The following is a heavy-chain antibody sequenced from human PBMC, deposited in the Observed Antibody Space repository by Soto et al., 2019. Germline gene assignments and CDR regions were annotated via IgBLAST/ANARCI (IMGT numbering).Heavy chain of an antibody. CDR1: GGSISSYY. J-gene: IGHJ5*02. V-gene: IGHV4-59*08. CDR2: IYYSGST. Sequence: PSETLSLTCTVSGGSISSYYWSWIRQPPGKGLKWIGYIYYSGSTNYNPSLKSRVTISVDTSKNQFSLKLSSVTAADTAVYYCARYSSSSGVSMLFWFDPWGQGTLVTVSS. D-gene: IGHD6-6*01. CDR3: ARYSSSSGVSMLFWFDP.